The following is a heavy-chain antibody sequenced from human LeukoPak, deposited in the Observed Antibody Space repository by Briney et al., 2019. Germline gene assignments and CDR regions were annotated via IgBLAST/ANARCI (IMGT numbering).Heavy chain of an antibody. CDR2: INPNSGGT. CDR3: ARPRIRLGELSLGY. CDR1: GYTFTGYY. D-gene: IGHD3-16*02. Sequence: ASVKVSCKASGYTFTGYYMHWVRHAPGQGLEWMGWINPNSGGTNYAQKFQGRVTMTRDTSISTAYMELSRLRSDDTAVYYCARPRIRLGELSLGYWGQGTLVTVSS. V-gene: IGHV1-2*02. J-gene: IGHJ4*02.